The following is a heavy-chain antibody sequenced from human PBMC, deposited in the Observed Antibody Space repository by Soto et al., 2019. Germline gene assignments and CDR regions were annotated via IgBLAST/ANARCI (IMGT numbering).Heavy chain of an antibody. CDR2: IGGTDGDSDGVP. V-gene: IGHV3-23*01. J-gene: IGHJ3*01. D-gene: IGHD7-27*01. CDR3: VKRGRNWGAFDF. Sequence: VQLLESGGDLVQPGGSLRLSCVASGFILTNYAMGWVRRAPGKGLEGVSTIGGTDGDSDGVPWYEDSVKGRFTISRDSSANTLFLHMDNLRAEDSALYYCVKRGRNWGAFDFWGQGTTVVVSS. CDR1: GFILTNYA.